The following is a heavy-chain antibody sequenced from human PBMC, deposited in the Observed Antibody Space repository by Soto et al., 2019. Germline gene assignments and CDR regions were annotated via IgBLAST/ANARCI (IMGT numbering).Heavy chain of an antibody. CDR2: IYYSGNT. CDR3: RGARTSLQEFDY. Sequence: QVQLQESGPGLVKPSETLSLTCTVSGCSISNYYWNWIRQTPGKGLEWIGYIYYSGNTNYNPSIKSRVTISVETSKNQISLNVSSVTAADSAVYYCRGARTSLQEFDYWGQGTLVTVSS. J-gene: IGHJ4*02. D-gene: IGHD4-4*01. V-gene: IGHV4-59*01. CDR1: GCSISNYY.